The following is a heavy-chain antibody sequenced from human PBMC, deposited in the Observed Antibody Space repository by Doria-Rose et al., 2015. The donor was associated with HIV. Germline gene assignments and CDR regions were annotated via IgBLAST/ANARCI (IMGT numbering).Heavy chain of an antibody. V-gene: IGHV3-49*03. J-gene: IGHJ4*02. CDR3: ARVGWELLYFFDY. Sequence: SLRLSCTASGYTFGDHAMSWFRQASGKGLEWIGFIRSKAYGGTKEYAASAKGRVTISRDDSKSIAYLQLNSLKTEDTAVYFCARVGWELLYFFDYWVQGTLVTVSS. CDR2: IRSKAYGGTK. CDR1: GYTFGDHA. D-gene: IGHD1-26*01.